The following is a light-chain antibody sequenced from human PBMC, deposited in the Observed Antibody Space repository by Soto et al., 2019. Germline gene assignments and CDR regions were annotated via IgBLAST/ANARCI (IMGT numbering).Light chain of an antibody. CDR3: AAWDDSLNGVV. V-gene: IGLV1-44*01. J-gene: IGLJ2*01. CDR2: SNN. Sequence: QSVLTQPPSASGTPGQRVTISCSGSSSNIGKNTVNWYQQLPGTAPTLLIYSNNQRPSGVPDRFCGSKSGTSASLAISGLQSEDEADYYCAAWDDSLNGVVFGGGTKLTVL. CDR1: SSNIGKNT.